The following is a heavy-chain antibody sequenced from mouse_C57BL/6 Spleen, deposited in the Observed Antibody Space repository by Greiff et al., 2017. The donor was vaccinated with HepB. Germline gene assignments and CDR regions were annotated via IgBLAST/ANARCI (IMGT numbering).Heavy chain of an antibody. V-gene: IGHV3-6*01. J-gene: IGHJ4*01. Sequence: EVKLMESGPGLVKPSQSLSLTCSVTGYSITSGYYWNWIRQFPGNKLEWMGYISYDGSNNYNPSLKNRISITRDTSKNQFFLKLNSVTTEDTATYYCAREELIPMDYWGQGTSVTVSS. CDR3: AREELIPMDY. CDR1: GYSITSGYY. CDR2: ISYDGSN. D-gene: IGHD1-1*01.